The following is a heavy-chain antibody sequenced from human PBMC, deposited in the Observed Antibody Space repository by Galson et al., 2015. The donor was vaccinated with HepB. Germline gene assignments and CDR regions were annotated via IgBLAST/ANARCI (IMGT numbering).Heavy chain of an antibody. V-gene: IGHV3-7*03. J-gene: IGHJ3*02. CDR3: ARDSSPTYYYDSKDYYGDAFDI. D-gene: IGHD3-22*01. CDR1: GFTFSSYW. CDR2: IRKDGSDK. Sequence: SLRLSCAASGFTFSSYWMTWVRQAPGKGLEWVANIRKDGSDKYYVDSVKGRFTISRDNARKSVFPQMNSLRAEDTAVYYCARDSSPTYYYDSKDYYGDAFDIWGQGTMVTVSS.